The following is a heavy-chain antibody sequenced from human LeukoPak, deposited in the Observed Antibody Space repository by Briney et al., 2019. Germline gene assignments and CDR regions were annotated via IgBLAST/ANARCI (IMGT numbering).Heavy chain of an antibody. CDR2: MNPNSGNT. V-gene: IGHV1-8*01. CDR1: GYTFTSYD. CDR3: ATETGIAVAPHAFDI. Sequence: GASVKVSCNASGYTFTSYDINWVRQATGQGLEWMGWMNPNSGNTGYAQKFQGRVTMTRNTSISTAYMELSSLSSEDTAVYYCATETGIAVAPHAFDIWGQGTMVTVSS. J-gene: IGHJ3*02. D-gene: IGHD6-19*01.